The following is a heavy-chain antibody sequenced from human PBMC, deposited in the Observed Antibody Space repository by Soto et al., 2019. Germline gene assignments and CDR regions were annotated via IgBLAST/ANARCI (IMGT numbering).Heavy chain of an antibody. CDR1: GFTFSSYA. V-gene: IGHV3-23*01. J-gene: IGHJ4*02. CDR3: AKSPGLVHKDRYFDY. Sequence: GGSLRLSCAASGFTFSSYAMSWVRQAPGKGLEWVSAISGSGGSTYYADSVMGRFTISRDNSKNPLYLQMKSLRAEDKAVYYCAKSPGLVHKDRYFDYWGQGTLVTVSS. CDR2: ISGSGGST. D-gene: IGHD6-6*01.